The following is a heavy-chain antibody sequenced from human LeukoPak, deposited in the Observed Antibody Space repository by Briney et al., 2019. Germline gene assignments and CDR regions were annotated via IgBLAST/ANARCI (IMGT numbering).Heavy chain of an antibody. CDR2: INLDGSEN. Sequence: PGGSLRLSCAASRFTFSSYWMSWVRQAPGKGLEWVANINLDGSENYYVDSVKGRFTISRDNGKNSLYLQMNSLRAEDTAVYYCARPTNNPNHSGHAGFDYWGQGTLVTVSS. J-gene: IGHJ4*02. CDR3: ARPTNNPNHSGHAGFDY. D-gene: IGHD5-12*01. V-gene: IGHV3-7*01. CDR1: RFTFSSYW.